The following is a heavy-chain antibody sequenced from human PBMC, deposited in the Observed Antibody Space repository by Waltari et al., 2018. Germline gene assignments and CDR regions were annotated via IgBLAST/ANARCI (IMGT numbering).Heavy chain of an antibody. J-gene: IGHJ4*02. Sequence: EVQLLDSGGGLVQPGVSLRLSCAASGFTFSTYWMTWVRQAPGKWRDWVASINQDGSEKYYVDSVKGRFTISRDNAKNSLFLQMNSLRAEDTAVYYCARSRNSWSDYWGQGALVTVSS. CDR3: ARSRNSWSDY. CDR1: GFTFSTYW. D-gene: IGHD6-13*01. CDR2: INQDGSEK. V-gene: IGHV3-7*01.